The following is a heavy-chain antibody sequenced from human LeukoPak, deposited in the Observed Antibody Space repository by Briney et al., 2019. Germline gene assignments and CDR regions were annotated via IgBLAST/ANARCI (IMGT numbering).Heavy chain of an antibody. CDR3: ARRPGRSSSLPYGMFL. D-gene: IGHD2-2*01. V-gene: IGHV1-2*02. CDR2: IGSNSGGT. Sequence: ASVKVSCKASGYTFTGYYIHWVRQAPRQGLEWMGWIGSNSGGTRYAQKFQDRVTMTRDTSISTAYMELNSLRSDDTAVYYCARRPGRSSSLPYGMFLWGQGTTVIVSS. CDR1: GYTFTGYY. J-gene: IGHJ6*02.